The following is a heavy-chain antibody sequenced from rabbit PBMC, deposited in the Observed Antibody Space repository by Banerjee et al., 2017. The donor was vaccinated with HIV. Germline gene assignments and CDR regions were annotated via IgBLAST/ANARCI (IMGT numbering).Heavy chain of an antibody. J-gene: IGHJ4*01. CDR2: IDGGSGGT. Sequence: QEQLVESGGGLVKPGASLTLTCTASGFSFSSAYDMCWVRQAPGKGLEWIACIDGGSGGTWYASWAKGRFTISKTSSTTVTLQMTSLTAADTATYFCARGAVSWYYFNLWGQGTLVTVS. CDR3: ARGAVSWYYFNL. D-gene: IGHD3-3*01. CDR1: GFSFSSAYD. V-gene: IGHV1S45*01.